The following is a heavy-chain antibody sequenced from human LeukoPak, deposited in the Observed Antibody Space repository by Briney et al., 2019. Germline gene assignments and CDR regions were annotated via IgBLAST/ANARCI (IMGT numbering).Heavy chain of an antibody. D-gene: IGHD5/OR15-5a*01. J-gene: IGHJ4*02. V-gene: IGHV4-59*01. CDR3: ARLSYRVSHFDY. Sequence: SETLSLTCTVSSDSISSYYWSWIRQPPGKGLEWIGYIYYSGTTKYNPSLKSRVTISIDTSKNQFSLKLSSVTAADTAVYYCARLSYRVSHFDYWGQGTLVTVSS. CDR2: IYYSGTT. CDR1: SDSISSYY.